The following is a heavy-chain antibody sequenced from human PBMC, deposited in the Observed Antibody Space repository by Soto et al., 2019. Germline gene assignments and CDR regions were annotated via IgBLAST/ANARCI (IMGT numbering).Heavy chain of an antibody. CDR2: ISAYNGNT. Sequence: QVQLVQSGAEVKKPGASVKVSCKASGYTFTSYGISWVRQAPGQGLEWMGWISAYNGNTNYAQKLQGRVTMTTDTSASPAYLELRSLRSDDTAVYYCAGDSVVGSSGWTHRAFDLWGQGTMVTVSS. D-gene: IGHD6-19*01. CDR3: AGDSVVGSSGWTHRAFDL. CDR1: GYTFTSYG. V-gene: IGHV1-18*01. J-gene: IGHJ3*01.